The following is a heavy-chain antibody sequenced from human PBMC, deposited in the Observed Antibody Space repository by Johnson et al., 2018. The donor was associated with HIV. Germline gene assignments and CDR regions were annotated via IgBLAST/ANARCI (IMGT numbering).Heavy chain of an antibody. CDR3: ARSMRGAFDV. V-gene: IGHV3-66*01. Sequence: EMQLVESGGGVVQPGRSLRLSCAASGFTFSTYAMHWVRQAPGKGLEWVSVIYSGGSTYYADSVKGRFTISRDNSKNTLYLQMNSLRAEDTAVYYCARSMRGAFDVWGQGTMVTVSS. J-gene: IGHJ3*01. CDR1: GFTFSTYA. CDR2: IYSGGST. D-gene: IGHD3-10*01.